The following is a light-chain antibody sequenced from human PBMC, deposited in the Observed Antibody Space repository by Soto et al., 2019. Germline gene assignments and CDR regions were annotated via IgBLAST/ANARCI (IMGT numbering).Light chain of an antibody. Sequence: DIVLTQSPATLCLSPGERATLSCRASQSVSRNLAWYQQKPGQAPRLLIYDASNRATGIPARFSGSGSVTDFTLTIIRLEPEDFAVYFCQQYGNSPQITFGQGTRLEIK. CDR3: QQYGNSPQIT. J-gene: IGKJ5*01. V-gene: IGKV3-20*01. CDR2: DAS. CDR1: QSVSRN.